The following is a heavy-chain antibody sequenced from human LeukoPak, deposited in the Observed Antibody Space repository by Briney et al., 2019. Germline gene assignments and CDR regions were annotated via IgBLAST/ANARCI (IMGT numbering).Heavy chain of an antibody. V-gene: IGHV3-9*01. D-gene: IGHD2-8*01. CDR1: GFTFGDFV. Sequence: PGGSLRLSRVTSGFTFGDFVMHWVRQAPGKGLECVSTISWTGDKVAYAGSVKGRFTVSRDNAKNSLFLQMNSLRTDDTALYYCIKDAPNGSIDYWGQGTLVTVSS. J-gene: IGHJ4*02. CDR3: IKDAPNGSIDY. CDR2: ISWTGDKV.